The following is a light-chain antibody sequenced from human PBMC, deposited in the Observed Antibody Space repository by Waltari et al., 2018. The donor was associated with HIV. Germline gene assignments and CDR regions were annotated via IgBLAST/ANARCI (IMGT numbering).Light chain of an antibody. Sequence: DIVMTQSPASLAVSLGERATINCKSSQSVLFSSNNKNHLAWYQQKPGQPPRLLIYWASTRESGVPDRFSGSGSGTDLTLTISSLQAEDVAVYYCQQYYSSPWNFGPGTKVDI. J-gene: IGKJ3*01. CDR2: WAS. CDR3: QQYYSSPWN. CDR1: QSVLFSSNNKNH. V-gene: IGKV4-1*01.